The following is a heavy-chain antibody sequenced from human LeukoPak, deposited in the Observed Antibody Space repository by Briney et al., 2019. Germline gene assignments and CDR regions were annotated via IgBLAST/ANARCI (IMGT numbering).Heavy chain of an antibody. D-gene: IGHD3-22*01. CDR2: ISGDGGST. J-gene: IGHJ4*02. CDR1: GLAFDDYA. Sequence: PGGSLRLSCAASGLAFDDYAMHWVRHAPGKGLEWVSLISGDGGSTYYADSVKGRFTISRDNSKNSLYLQMNSLRTEDTALYYCAKEKDSSGYYYGVDYWGQGTLVTVSS. V-gene: IGHV3-43*02. CDR3: AKEKDSSGYYYGVDY.